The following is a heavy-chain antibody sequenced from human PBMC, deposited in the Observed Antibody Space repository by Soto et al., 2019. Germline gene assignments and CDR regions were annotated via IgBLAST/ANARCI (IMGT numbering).Heavy chain of an antibody. Sequence: SAKVSWEASGFRFTSTAVRWVRQDREQRLEWIGWIVVGSGNTNYAQKFQERVTITRDMSISTAYMELSRLRSDDTAVYYCARDPGHSSGWPSYYYYSGMDVWGQGTKDTVSS. CDR3: ARDPGHSSGWPSYYYYSGMDV. D-gene: IGHD6-19*01. CDR1: GFRFTSTA. V-gene: IGHV1-58*01. J-gene: IGHJ6*02. CDR2: IVVGSGNT.